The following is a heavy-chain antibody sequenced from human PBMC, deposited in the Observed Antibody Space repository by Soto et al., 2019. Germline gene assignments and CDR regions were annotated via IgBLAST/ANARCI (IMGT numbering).Heavy chain of an antibody. CDR1: GYSFTSYW. CDR2: IYPGDSDT. D-gene: IGHD5-18*01. Sequence: GESLKISCKGSGYSFTSYWIGWVRRMPGKGLEWMGIIYPGDSDTRYSPSFQGQVTISADKSISTAYLQWSSLKASDTAMYYCARQGYSYGFANDAFDIWGQGTMVTVSS. V-gene: IGHV5-51*01. J-gene: IGHJ3*02. CDR3: ARQGYSYGFANDAFDI.